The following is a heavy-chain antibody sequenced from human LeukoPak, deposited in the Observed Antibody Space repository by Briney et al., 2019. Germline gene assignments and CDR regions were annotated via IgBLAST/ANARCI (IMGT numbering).Heavy chain of an antibody. J-gene: IGHJ5*02. V-gene: IGHV1-46*01. CDR3: ARERQWLVGRSWFDP. D-gene: IGHD6-19*01. CDR2: INLSGGST. CDR1: GYTFTSYY. Sequence: ASVKVSCKASGYTFTSYYMHWVRQAPGQGLEWMGIINLSGGSTSYAQKFQGRVTMTRDTSTSTVYMELSSLRSEDTAVYYCARERQWLVGRSWFDPWGQGTLVTVSS.